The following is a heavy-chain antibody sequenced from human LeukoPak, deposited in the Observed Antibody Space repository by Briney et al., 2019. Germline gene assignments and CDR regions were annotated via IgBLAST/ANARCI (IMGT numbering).Heavy chain of an antibody. D-gene: IGHD6-13*01. V-gene: IGHV4-34*01. CDR1: GGSFSGYY. Sequence: SETLSLTCAVYGGSFSGYYWSWIRQPPGKGLEWIGEINHSGSTNYNPSLKSRVTMSVDTSKNQFSLKLSSVTAADTAVYYCAISPYSSSWYSAFDIWGQGTMVTVSS. CDR3: AISPYSSSWYSAFDI. J-gene: IGHJ3*02. CDR2: INHSGST.